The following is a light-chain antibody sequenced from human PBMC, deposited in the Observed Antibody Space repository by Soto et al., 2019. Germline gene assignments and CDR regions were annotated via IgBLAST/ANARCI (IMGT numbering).Light chain of an antibody. J-gene: IGKJ1*01. V-gene: IGKV3-20*01. CDR1: QSLSSNF. CDR3: QQYDTFPRT. Sequence: EIVLTQSPGTLSLFPGDRATLSCRASQSLSSNFLAWYQQKPGQAPRLLIYGASRRATDLPDRFSGSGSGTDFALTITRLERADFAVYFCQQYDTFPRTFGQGTKVEIQ. CDR2: GAS.